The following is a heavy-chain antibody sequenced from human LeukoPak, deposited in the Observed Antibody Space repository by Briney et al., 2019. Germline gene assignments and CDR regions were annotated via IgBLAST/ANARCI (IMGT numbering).Heavy chain of an antibody. CDR1: GGSFSGYY. J-gene: IGHJ4*02. Sequence: KPSETLSLTCAVYGGSFSGYYWSWIRQPPGKGLVWIGEINHSGSTNYNPSLKSRVTISVDTSKNQFSLKLSSVTAADTAVYYCARGLEARDFDYWGQGTLVTVSS. D-gene: IGHD6-6*01. V-gene: IGHV4-34*01. CDR3: ARGLEARDFDY. CDR2: INHSGST.